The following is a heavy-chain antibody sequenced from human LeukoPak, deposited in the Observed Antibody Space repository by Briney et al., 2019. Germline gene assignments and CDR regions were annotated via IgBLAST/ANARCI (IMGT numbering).Heavy chain of an antibody. V-gene: IGHV3-13*01. CDR2: IGTAGDT. Sequence: GGSLRLSCAASGITFSSYDMPWVRHATGKGLEWVSTIGTAGDTSYPGSVKGRFTISRENAKNSLFLQMNSLRAGDTAVYYCARAQTPVTTYYYYYMDVWGKGTTVTVSS. J-gene: IGHJ6*03. D-gene: IGHD4-17*01. CDR1: GITFSSYD. CDR3: ARAQTPVTTYYYYYMDV.